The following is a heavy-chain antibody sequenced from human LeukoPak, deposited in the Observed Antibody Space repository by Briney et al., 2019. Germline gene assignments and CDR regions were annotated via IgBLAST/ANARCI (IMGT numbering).Heavy chain of an antibody. CDR1: GGPISNYY. CDR2: IYYSGST. CDR3: ARGGYSYEARYYFDY. J-gene: IGHJ4*02. V-gene: IGHV4-59*01. D-gene: IGHD5-18*01. Sequence: KPSETLSLTCTVSGGPISNYYWSWIRQPPGKGLEWIGYIYYSGSTNYNPSLKSRVTISVDTSKNQFSLKLSSVTAADTAVYYCARGGYSYEARYYFDYWGQGTLVTVSS.